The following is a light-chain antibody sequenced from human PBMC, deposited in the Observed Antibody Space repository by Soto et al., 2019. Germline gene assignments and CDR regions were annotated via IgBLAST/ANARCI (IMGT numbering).Light chain of an antibody. Sequence: EIVLTQSPATLSVSPGERATLSCRASQSVSSNLAWYQQKPGQAPRLLIYGASTRATGIPARFSGSGSGTEFTLTISSLQSEDFAVYYCQQYNNWPPVTFGQGTKVDIK. CDR2: GAS. CDR3: QQYNNWPPVT. CDR1: QSVSSN. J-gene: IGKJ1*01. V-gene: IGKV3-15*01.